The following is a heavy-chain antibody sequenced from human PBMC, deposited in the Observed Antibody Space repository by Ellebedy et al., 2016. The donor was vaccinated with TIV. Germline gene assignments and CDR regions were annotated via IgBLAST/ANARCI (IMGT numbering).Heavy chain of an antibody. V-gene: IGHV3-23*01. CDR3: AKGGSGPFDL. D-gene: IGHD2-15*01. Sequence: PGGSLRLSCAASGFTFSDHYMDWVRQSPGKGLEWVSSISGPGGNTYYADSVKGRFTISRDNSKNTLYLQMNSLRAEDTAVYYCAKGGSGPFDLWGRGTLVTVSS. CDR1: GFTFSDHY. CDR2: ISGPGGNT. J-gene: IGHJ2*01.